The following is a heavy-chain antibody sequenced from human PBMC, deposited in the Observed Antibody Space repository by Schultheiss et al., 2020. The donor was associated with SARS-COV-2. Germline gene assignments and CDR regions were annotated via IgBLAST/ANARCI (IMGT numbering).Heavy chain of an antibody. Sequence: SETLSLTCTVSGGSISSYYWSWIRQPAGKGLEWIGRIYTSGSTNYNPSLKSRVTMSVDTSKNQFSLKLSSVTAADTAVYYCARGGYSYGPIGDYFDYWGQGTLVTVSS. D-gene: IGHD5-18*01. CDR3: ARGGYSYGPIGDYFDY. CDR1: GGSISSYY. V-gene: IGHV4-4*07. CDR2: IYTSGST. J-gene: IGHJ4*02.